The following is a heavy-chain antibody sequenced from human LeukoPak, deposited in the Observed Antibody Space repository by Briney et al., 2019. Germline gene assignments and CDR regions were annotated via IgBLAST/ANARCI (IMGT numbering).Heavy chain of an antibody. D-gene: IGHD3-16*01. Sequence: SETLSLTCAVSGGSISSYYWSWIRQPPGKGLEWIGYMYYSGSTNYNPSLKSRVTISVDTSKNQFSLKLSSVTAADTAVYYCARGARYYYYMDVWGKGTTVTVSS. CDR3: ARGARYYYYMDV. V-gene: IGHV4-59*01. CDR1: GGSISSYY. J-gene: IGHJ6*03. CDR2: MYYSGST.